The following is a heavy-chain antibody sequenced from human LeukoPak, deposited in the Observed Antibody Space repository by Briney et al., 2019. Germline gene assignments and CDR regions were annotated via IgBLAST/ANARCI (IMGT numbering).Heavy chain of an antibody. CDR1: GYSFTSYW. V-gene: IGHV5-51*01. Sequence: GESLKISCKGSGYSFTSYWIGWVRQMPGKGLEWMGIIYPGDSDTRYSPSFQGQVTISADKSISTAYLQWSSLKASDTAMYYCARRADIVATSDAFDIWGQGTMVTASS. D-gene: IGHD5-12*01. CDR3: ARRADIVATSDAFDI. J-gene: IGHJ3*02. CDR2: IYPGDSDT.